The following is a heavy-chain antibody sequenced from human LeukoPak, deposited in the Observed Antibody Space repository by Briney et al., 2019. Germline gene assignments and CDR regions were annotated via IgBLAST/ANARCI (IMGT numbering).Heavy chain of an antibody. V-gene: IGHV4-34*01. CDR3: ARQPDYGGNPPDAFDI. D-gene: IGHD4-23*01. Sequence: SETLSLTCAVYGGSFSGYYWSWIRQPPGKGLEWIGEINHSGSTNYNPSLKSRVTISVDTSKNQFSLKLSSVTAVDTAVYYCARQPDYGGNPPDAFDIWGQGTMVTVSS. CDR2: INHSGST. CDR1: GGSFSGYY. J-gene: IGHJ3*02.